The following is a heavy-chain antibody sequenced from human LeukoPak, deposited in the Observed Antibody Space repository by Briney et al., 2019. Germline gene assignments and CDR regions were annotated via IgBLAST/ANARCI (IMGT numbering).Heavy chain of an antibody. Sequence: SETVSLTCTVSSGSINSGDYYWRWIRQPPGKVREWIGNIYYSGSTYYNPSLKSRVNISVDTSKNQCSLKLSTVTAADTAVHYCARTPESSSPDYWGEGTLVTVSS. CDR3: ARTPESSSPDY. D-gene: IGHD6-13*01. V-gene: IGHV4-30-4*01. CDR2: IYYSGST. CDR1: SGSINSGDYY. J-gene: IGHJ4*02.